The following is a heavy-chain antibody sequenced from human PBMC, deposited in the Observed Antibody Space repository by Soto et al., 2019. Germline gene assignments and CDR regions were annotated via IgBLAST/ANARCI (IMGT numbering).Heavy chain of an antibody. Sequence: EVQLLESGGGLVQPGGSLRLSCAASGFTFSSYAMSWVRQAPGKGLEWVSAISGSGGSTYYADSVKGRFTISRDNSKNTLYLQVNSLRAEDTAVYYCAKRVRIVGATTETDYWGQGTLVTVSS. CDR3: AKRVRIVGATTETDY. V-gene: IGHV3-23*01. CDR1: GFTFSSYA. CDR2: ISGSGGST. D-gene: IGHD1-26*01. J-gene: IGHJ4*02.